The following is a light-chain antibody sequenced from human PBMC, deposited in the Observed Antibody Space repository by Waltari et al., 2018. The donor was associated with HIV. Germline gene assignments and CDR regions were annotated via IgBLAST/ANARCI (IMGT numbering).Light chain of an antibody. Sequence: EVVLKQSPATLSLSPGKEATPPCRASKSVSSFLAWYQQRLGQAPRLLIYDASNRATGIPARFSGSGSGTDFTLTISSLESEDFAVYYCQQRSNWPTWTFGQGTKVEIK. CDR1: KSVSSF. J-gene: IGKJ1*01. CDR2: DAS. V-gene: IGKV3-11*01. CDR3: QQRSNWPTWT.